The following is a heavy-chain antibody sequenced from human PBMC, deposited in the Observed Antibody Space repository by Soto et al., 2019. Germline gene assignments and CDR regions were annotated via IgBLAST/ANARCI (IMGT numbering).Heavy chain of an antibody. J-gene: IGHJ6*02. Sequence: GSLRLSCAASGFTFSSDWMHWFRQAPGKGLMWVSRIDSGGRTTTYADSVKGRFTISRDNSKNTLYLQINSLRYEDTAVYYCARGDREDIAVVVGVRPGEYGVDVWGQGTTVTVSS. CDR3: ARGDREDIAVVVGVRPGEYGVDV. CDR1: GFTFSSDW. CDR2: IDSGGRTT. V-gene: IGHV3-74*01. D-gene: IGHD2-15*01.